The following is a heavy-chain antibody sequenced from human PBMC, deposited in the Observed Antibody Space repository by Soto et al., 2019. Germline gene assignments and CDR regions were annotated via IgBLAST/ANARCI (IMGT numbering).Heavy chain of an antibody. D-gene: IGHD3-3*01. CDR1: GGSVSSGSYY. CDR2: AFYSGST. V-gene: IGHV4-61*01. CDR3: ARDPRFLGGYLDF. Sequence: QVQLQESGPGLVKPSETLSLTCSVSGGSVSSGSYYWHWIRQPPGKGLEWIGYAFYSGSTNYNPSLKSRLTISVDKSKTQFSLMLGSVTAADTAVYFCARDPRFLGGYLDFWGQGIPVTVSS. J-gene: IGHJ4*02.